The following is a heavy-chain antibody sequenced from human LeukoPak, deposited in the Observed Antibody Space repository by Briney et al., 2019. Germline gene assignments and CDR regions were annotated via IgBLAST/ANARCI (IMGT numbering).Heavy chain of an antibody. J-gene: IGHJ4*02. CDR1: GGSISSSNW. D-gene: IGHD2-15*01. CDR3: ARDVGYCSGGNCDY. CDR2: IYHSGST. V-gene: IGHV4-4*02. Sequence: SGTLSLTCAVSGGSISSSNWWSWVRQPPGKGLEWIGEIYHSGSTNYNPSLKSRVTISVDKSKNQFSLKLSSVTAADTAVYYCARDVGYCSGGNCDYWGQGTLVTVSS.